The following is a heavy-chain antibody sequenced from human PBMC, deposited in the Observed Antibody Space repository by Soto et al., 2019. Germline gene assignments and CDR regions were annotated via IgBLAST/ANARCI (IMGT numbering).Heavy chain of an antibody. D-gene: IGHD3-22*01. Sequence: QLQLQESGPGLVKPSETLSLTCTVSGGSITSSSYYWGWLRQPPGKGLAWIGNIYYSGSTYYNPSLKSRVTICVDTAKNQFSRKLSSVTAADTAVYYCILGSGWKHFVYWGQGTLVAASS. CDR2: IYYSGST. CDR1: GGSITSSSYY. J-gene: IGHJ4*02. CDR3: ILGSGWKHFVY. V-gene: IGHV4-39*01.